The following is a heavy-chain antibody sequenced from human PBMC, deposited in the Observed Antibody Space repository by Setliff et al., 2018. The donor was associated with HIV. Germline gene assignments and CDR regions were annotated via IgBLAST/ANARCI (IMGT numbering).Heavy chain of an antibody. D-gene: IGHD6-19*01. CDR2: IYHSGST. Sequence: PSETLSLTCVVSGGSISSYNWWSWVRQPPGKGLEWIGEIYHSGSTNYNPSLKSRVTISVDPSKNQFSLKLNAVTAADTAVYYCARDYGYSSGWYGDYYYCDYWGQGRLVTVSS. CDR3: ARDYGYSSGWYGDYYYCDY. CDR1: GGSISSYNW. J-gene: IGHJ4*02. V-gene: IGHV4-4*02.